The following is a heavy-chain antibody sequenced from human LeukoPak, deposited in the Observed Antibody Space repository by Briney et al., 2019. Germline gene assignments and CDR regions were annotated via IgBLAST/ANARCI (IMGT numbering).Heavy chain of an antibody. V-gene: IGHV3-33*06. D-gene: IGHD3-3*01. CDR2: IWYDGSNK. Sequence: GGSLRLSCAASGFTFSSYVMHWVRQAPGKGLEGVAVIWYDGSNKYYADSVKGRFTISRDNSKNTLYLQMNSLRAEDTAVYYCAKSYDFWSGYSYYYYYYMDVWGKGTTVTVSS. CDR1: GFTFSSYV. J-gene: IGHJ6*03. CDR3: AKSYDFWSGYSYYYYYYMDV.